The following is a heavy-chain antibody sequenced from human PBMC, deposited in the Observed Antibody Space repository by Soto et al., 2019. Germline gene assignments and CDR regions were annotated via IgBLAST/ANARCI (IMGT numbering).Heavy chain of an antibody. V-gene: IGHV4-34*01. CDR1: GGSFSGYY. CDR2: INHSGST. J-gene: IGHJ4*02. Sequence: SETLSLTCAVYGGSFSGYYWSWIRQPTGKGLEWIGEINHSGSTNYNPSLKSRVTISVDTSKNQFSLKLSSVTAADTAVYYCARAKFESTGWHQFDIWGQGTLVTVSS. D-gene: IGHD7-27*01. CDR3: ARAKFESTGWHQFDI.